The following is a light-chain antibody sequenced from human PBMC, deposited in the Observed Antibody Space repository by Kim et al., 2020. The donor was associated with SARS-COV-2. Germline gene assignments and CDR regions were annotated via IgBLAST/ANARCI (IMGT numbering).Light chain of an antibody. CDR1: SGSIDDNY. CDR3: QSYNRTNVV. V-gene: IGLV6-57*03. CDR2: EDD. Sequence: LTQPHSVSESPGKTVTISCTRSSGSIDDNYVQWYQQRPGGVPTIVIYEDDQRPSGVSDRFSGSIDNSSNSASLTISGLKTEDEADYYCQSYNRTNVVFGGGTKLTVL. J-gene: IGLJ2*01.